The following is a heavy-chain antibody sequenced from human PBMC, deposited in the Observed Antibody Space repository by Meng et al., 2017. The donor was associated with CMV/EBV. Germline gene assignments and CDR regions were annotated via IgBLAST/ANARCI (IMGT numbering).Heavy chain of an antibody. V-gene: IGHV1-2*02. J-gene: IGHJ4*02. Sequence: EWMGWINPNSGGTNYAQKFQGRVTMTRDTSISTAYMELSRLRSDDTAVYYCARALMDFDHDYWGQGTLVTVSS. CDR2: INPNSGGT. D-gene: IGHD3-9*01. CDR3: ARALMDFDHDY.